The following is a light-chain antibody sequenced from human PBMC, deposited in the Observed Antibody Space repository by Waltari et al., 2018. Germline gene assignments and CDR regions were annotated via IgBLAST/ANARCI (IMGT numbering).Light chain of an antibody. CDR2: EVS. Sequence: QSALTQPPSVSGSPGQSITISCTGTSSDVGSYHLVSWYQQHPGKAPKLMIYEVSKRPSGVSNRFSGSKSGNTASLTISGLQAEDEADYYCCSYAGSSTSYVFGSGTKVTVL. CDR3: CSYAGSSTSYV. J-gene: IGLJ6*01. V-gene: IGLV2-23*02. CDR1: SSDVGSYHL.